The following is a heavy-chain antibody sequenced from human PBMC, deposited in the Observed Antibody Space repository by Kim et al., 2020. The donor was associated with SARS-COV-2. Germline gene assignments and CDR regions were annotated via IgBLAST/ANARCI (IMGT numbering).Heavy chain of an antibody. CDR1: GFTFSSYW. CDR3: AHVLLWFGESRSDFDL. V-gene: IGHV3-7*01. CDR2: IKQDGSEK. D-gene: IGHD3-10*01. Sequence: GGSLRLSCAASGFTFSSYWMSWVRQAPGKGLEWVANIKQDGSEKYYVDSVKGRFTISRDNAKNSLYLQMNSLRAEDTAVYYCAHVLLWFGESRSDFDLWGRGTLVTVSS. J-gene: IGHJ2*01.